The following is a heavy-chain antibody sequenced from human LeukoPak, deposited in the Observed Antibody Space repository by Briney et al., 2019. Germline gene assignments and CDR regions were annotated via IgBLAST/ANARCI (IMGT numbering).Heavy chain of an antibody. V-gene: IGHV3-43*01. CDR2: ISWDGGSA. Sequence: GGSLRLSCAASGFTFDDYTMHWVRQAPGKGLEWVSLISWDGGSAYYADSVKGRFTISRDNSKNSLYLQMNSLRTEDTALYYCAKDIGSARSSIAAASGISWGQGTLVTVSS. CDR3: AKDIGSARSSIAAASGIS. D-gene: IGHD6-13*01. CDR1: GFTFDDYT. J-gene: IGHJ4*02.